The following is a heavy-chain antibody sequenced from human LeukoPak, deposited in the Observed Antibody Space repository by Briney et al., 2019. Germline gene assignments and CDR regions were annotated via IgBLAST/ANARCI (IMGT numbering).Heavy chain of an antibody. CDR2: INSDGGTT. J-gene: IGHJ4*02. CDR1: GFTFSSYW. CDR3: ARARSGFLDY. Sequence: GGPLRLSCAASGFTFSSYWMHWVRRDPGQGLVWVSRINSDGGTTNYADSVKGRFTISRDNAKSTLYLQVNSLRAEDTAVYYCARARSGFLDYWGQGTLVTVSS. D-gene: IGHD3-3*01. V-gene: IGHV3-74*01.